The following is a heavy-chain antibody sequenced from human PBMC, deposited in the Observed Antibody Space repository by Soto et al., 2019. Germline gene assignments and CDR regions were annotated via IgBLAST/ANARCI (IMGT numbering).Heavy chain of an antibody. J-gene: IGHJ4*02. Sequence: EVQLVESGGGLVQPGGSLRLSCAASGFTFSSYSMKWVRQAPGKGLEWVSYITRSSSSIYYADSVKGRFTASRDNGKNSLYLQMNSLRDEDTAVYYCPRLYTSGWYLDHWGQGTLVTVSS. D-gene: IGHD6-19*01. CDR1: GFTFSSYS. V-gene: IGHV3-48*02. CDR2: ITRSSSSI. CDR3: PRLYTSGWYLDH.